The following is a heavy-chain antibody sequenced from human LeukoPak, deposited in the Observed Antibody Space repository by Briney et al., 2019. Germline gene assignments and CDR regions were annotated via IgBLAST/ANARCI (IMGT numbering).Heavy chain of an antibody. Sequence: GGSLRLSRAASGFTFSSYAMSWVRQAPGKGLEWVSAISGSGGSTYYADSVKGRFTISRDNSKNTLYLQMNSLRAEDTAVYYCAKIANYYDFWSGYYGPYYFDYWGQGTLVTVSS. J-gene: IGHJ4*02. D-gene: IGHD3-3*01. CDR3: AKIANYYDFWSGYYGPYYFDY. CDR2: ISGSGGST. V-gene: IGHV3-23*01. CDR1: GFTFSSYA.